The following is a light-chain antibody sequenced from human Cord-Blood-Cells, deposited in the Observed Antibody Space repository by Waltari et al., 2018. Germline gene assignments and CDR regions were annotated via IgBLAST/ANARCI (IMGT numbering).Light chain of an antibody. CDR1: QSVLYSSNNKNY. J-gene: IGKJ1*01. CDR2: WAS. V-gene: IGKV4-1*01. CDR3: QQYYSTPWT. Sequence: DIVMTQSPDSLAVSLGERATINCKSSQSVLYSSNNKNYLAWYQQKPGQPPKLLIYWASTRESVVPDRFSGSGSGTEFTLTISSLQAEDVAVYYCQQYYSTPWTFGQGTKVEIK.